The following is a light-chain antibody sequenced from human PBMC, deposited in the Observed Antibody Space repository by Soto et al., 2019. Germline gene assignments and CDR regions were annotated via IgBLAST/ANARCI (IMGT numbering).Light chain of an antibody. Sequence: DIEMTQSPSSLSASVGDRVTITCRASQGISNYLAWYQQKPGKVPKLLIYAASTLHSGVPSRFSGSGSGTDLTLTISTLQPEDVANYYCQKYNSAPLTCGGGTKVEIK. V-gene: IGKV1-27*01. CDR1: QGISNY. CDR3: QKYNSAPLT. CDR2: AAS. J-gene: IGKJ4*01.